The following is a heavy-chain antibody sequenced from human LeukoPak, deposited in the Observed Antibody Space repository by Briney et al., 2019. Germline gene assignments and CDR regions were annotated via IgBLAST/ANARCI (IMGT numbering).Heavy chain of an antibody. V-gene: IGHV5-51*01. CDR2: IYPDDSDT. D-gene: IGHD5-24*01. Sequence: GESLKISCKGSGYSFTNYWIGWVRQMPGKGLEWMGIIYPDDSDTRYSPSFQGQVTISADNSISAAYLQWSSLKASDTAMYYCARQGRGYSPYYYYYMDVWGKGTTVTVSS. J-gene: IGHJ6*03. CDR3: ARQGRGYSPYYYYYMDV. CDR1: GYSFTNYW.